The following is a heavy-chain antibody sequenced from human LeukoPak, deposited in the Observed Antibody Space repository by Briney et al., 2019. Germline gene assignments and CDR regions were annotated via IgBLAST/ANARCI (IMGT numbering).Heavy chain of an antibody. CDR2: IRSKANSYAT. J-gene: IGHJ6*03. D-gene: IGHD4-23*01. CDR1: GFTFSGSA. CDR3: TRGGNSSGDYYYYYMDV. Sequence: GGSLRLSCAASGFTFSGSAMHWVRQASGKGLEWVGRIRSKANSYATAYAASVKGRFTISRDDSKNTAYLQMNSLKTEDTAVYYCTRGGNSSGDYYYYYMDVWGKRTTVTVSS. V-gene: IGHV3-73*01.